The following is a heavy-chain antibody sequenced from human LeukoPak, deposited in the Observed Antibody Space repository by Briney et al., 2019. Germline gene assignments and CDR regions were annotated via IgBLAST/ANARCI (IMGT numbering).Heavy chain of an antibody. J-gene: IGHJ4*02. D-gene: IGHD3-22*01. CDR1: GGSFSGYY. V-gene: IGHV4-34*01. CDR3: ARAKGDSSGYYYDY. CDR2: INHSGST. Sequence: PSETLSLTCAVCGGSFSGYYWSWIRQPPGKGLEWIGEINHSGSTNYNPSLKSRVTISVDTSKNQFSLKLSSVTAADTAVYYCARAKGDSSGYYYDYWGQGTLVTVSS.